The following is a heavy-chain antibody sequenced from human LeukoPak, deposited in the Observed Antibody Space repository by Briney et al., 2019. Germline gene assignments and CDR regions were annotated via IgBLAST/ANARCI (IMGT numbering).Heavy chain of an antibody. J-gene: IGHJ4*02. Sequence: GGSLRLSCATSGFTFSMSSMHWVRLAPGKGLEWLAGISFDGANKFSGDSVKGRFSISRDNSKNTLYLQMNGLRLDDTAVYFCARGRAGIAAAGFDCWGQGTLVTASS. V-gene: IGHV3-30*04. CDR3: ARGRAGIAAAGFDC. CDR1: GFTFSMSS. D-gene: IGHD6-13*01. CDR2: ISFDGANK.